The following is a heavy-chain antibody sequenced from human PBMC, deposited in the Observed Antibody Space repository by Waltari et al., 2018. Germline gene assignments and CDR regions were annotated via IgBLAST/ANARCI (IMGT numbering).Heavy chain of an antibody. CDR3: ARVTAVTGTGGMDV. D-gene: IGHD6-19*01. Sequence: QVQLQESGPGLVKPSQTLSLTCTVSGGSISSRSYYWSWVRQPQGKGLEWIGYVYSSVSTYYIPSLMTRVDISKHTSTNQFSLKLTSVTAADTAVYYCARVTAVTGTGGMDVWGQGTTVIVSS. V-gene: IGHV4-30-4*01. CDR2: VYSSVST. CDR1: GGSISSRSYY. J-gene: IGHJ6*02.